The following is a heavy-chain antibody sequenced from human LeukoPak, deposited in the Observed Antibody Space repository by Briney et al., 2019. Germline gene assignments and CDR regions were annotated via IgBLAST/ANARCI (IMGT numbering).Heavy chain of an antibody. J-gene: IGHJ4*02. CDR1: GGSFSGYY. CDR3: ASPANSSSFYEAFDY. CDR2: INHSGST. V-gene: IGHV4-34*01. Sequence: SETLSLTCAVYGGSFSGYYWSWIRQPPGKGLEWIGEINHSGSTNYNPSLKSRVTISVDTSKNQFSLKLSSVTAADTAVYYCASPANSSSFYEAFDYWGQGTLVTVSS. D-gene: IGHD6-13*01.